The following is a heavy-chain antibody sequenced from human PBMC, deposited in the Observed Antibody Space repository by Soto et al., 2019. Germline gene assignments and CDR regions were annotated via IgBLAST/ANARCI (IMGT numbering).Heavy chain of an antibody. CDR3: AGLKAVVVAALDY. Sequence: QVQLVQSGAEVKKPGSSVKVSCKASGGTFSSYAISWVRQAPGQGLEWMGGYIPSFGTANYAQKFQGRVTITADDSTSKAYMELRSLRSEDTAVYYCAGLKAVVVAALDYWGQGTLVTVSS. J-gene: IGHJ4*02. V-gene: IGHV1-69*12. CDR1: GGTFSSYA. D-gene: IGHD2-15*01. CDR2: YIPSFGTA.